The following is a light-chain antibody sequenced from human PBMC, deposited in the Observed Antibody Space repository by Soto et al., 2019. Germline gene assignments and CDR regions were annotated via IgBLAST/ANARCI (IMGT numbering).Light chain of an antibody. CDR3: LQDYSYPWT. J-gene: IGKJ1*01. Sequence: IQMTQSPSSLSASVGYTFTISCRASQGIRNDLGWYQQKPGKAPKLMIHAASSLESGVPTRFSGSGYGTDFNFTISSLQAEDFATYDCLQDYSYPWTFGQGTKVDIK. CDR1: QGIRND. V-gene: IGKV1-6*01. CDR2: AAS.